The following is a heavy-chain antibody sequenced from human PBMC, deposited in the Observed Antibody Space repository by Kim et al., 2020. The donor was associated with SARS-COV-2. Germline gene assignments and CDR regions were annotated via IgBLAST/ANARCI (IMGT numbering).Heavy chain of an antibody. CDR2: TSPSNGNT. V-gene: IGHV1-18*01. CDR1: GYTFTNYG. Sequence: ASVKVSCKASGYTFTNYGISWVRLAAGQGLEWLGWTSPSNGNTKYAQKVRDRVTLTTDTSTKTVYLDLRGLTSDDTGVYYCARWDTIKTTLLDSWGQGTQLTVSS. D-gene: IGHD5-18*01. J-gene: IGHJ4*02. CDR3: ARWDTIKTTLLDS.